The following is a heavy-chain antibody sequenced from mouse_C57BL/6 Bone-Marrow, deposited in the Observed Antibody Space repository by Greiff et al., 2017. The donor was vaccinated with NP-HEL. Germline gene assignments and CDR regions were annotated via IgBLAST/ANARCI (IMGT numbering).Heavy chain of an antibody. Sequence: EVKLMESGGGLVKPGGSLKLSCAASGFTFSSYAMSWVRQTPEKRLEWVATISDGGSYTYYPDNVKGRFTISRDNAKNNLYLQMSHLKSEDTAMYDCARGRLRRKAMDYWGQGTAVTVSA. D-gene: IGHD2-12*01. CDR1: GFTFSSYA. V-gene: IGHV5-4*03. CDR2: ISDGGSYT. CDR3: ARGRLRRKAMDY. J-gene: IGHJ4*01.